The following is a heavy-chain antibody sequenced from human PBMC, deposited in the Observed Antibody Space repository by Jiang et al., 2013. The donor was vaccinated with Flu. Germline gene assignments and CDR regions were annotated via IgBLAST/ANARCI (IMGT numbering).Heavy chain of an antibody. J-gene: IGHJ4*02. Sequence: IGSKLYGARRAYAASVRGRFTISRDDSKSIAYLQMSSLKTEDTAVYYCTRDLVRDVILIPATYFDYWGQGALVTVSS. CDR3: TRDLVRDVILIPATYFDY. V-gene: IGHV3-49*02. D-gene: IGHD3-16*01. CDR2: IGSKLYGARR.